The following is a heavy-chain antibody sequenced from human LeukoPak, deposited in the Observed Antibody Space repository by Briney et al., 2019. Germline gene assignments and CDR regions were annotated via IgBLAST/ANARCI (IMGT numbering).Heavy chain of an antibody. V-gene: IGHV3-23*01. Sequence: PGGSLRLSCTASGFTFSSYAINWVRLAPGKGLEWGSSISGSGGSTFYYADSVKGRFTVSRDNSKNTVYLQMNSLRGDDTAVYYCSKGGRWDYYDSSHWGQGTMVIVSS. CDR1: GFTFSSYA. CDR3: SKGGRWDYYDSSH. D-gene: IGHD3-22*01. J-gene: IGHJ3*01. CDR2: ISGSGGST.